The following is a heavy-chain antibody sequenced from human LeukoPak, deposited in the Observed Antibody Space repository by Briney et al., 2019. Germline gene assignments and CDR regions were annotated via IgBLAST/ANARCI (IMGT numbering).Heavy chain of an antibody. Sequence: PSETLSLTCTVSGGSISSYYWSWIRQPPGKGLEWIGYIYYSGSTNYNPSLKSRVTISVDTSKNQFSLKLSSATAADTAVYYCARDLDYGDYTSWGQGTLVTVSS. V-gene: IGHV4-59*01. CDR1: GGSISSYY. CDR3: ARDLDYGDYTS. J-gene: IGHJ4*02. CDR2: IYYSGST. D-gene: IGHD4-17*01.